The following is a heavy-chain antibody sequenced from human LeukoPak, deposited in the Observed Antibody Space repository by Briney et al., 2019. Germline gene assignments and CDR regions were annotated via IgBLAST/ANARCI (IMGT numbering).Heavy chain of an antibody. CDR1: GGSISSGSYY. D-gene: IGHD5-18*01. J-gene: IGHJ4*02. CDR3: ASKYSYVGGYFDY. CDR2: IYTSGST. V-gene: IGHV4-61*02. Sequence: PSQTLSLTCTVSGGSISSGSYYWSWIRQPPGKGLEWIGRIYTSGSTHYNPSLKSRVTISVDTSKNQFSLKLSSVTAADTAVYYCASKYSYVGGYFDYWGQGTLVTVSS.